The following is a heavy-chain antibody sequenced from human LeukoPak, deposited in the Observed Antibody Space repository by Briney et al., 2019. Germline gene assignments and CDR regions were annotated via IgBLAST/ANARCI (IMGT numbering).Heavy chain of an antibody. CDR3: ARIAGTGDYSSSWYDY. D-gene: IGHD6-13*01. CDR1: GYTFTGYY. Sequence: ASVKVSCKASGYTFTGYYMHWVRQAPGQGLEWMGWINPNSGGTNYAQKFQGWVTMTRDTSISTAYMELSRLRSDDTAVYYCARIAGTGDYSSSWYDYWGQGTLVTVSS. J-gene: IGHJ4*02. V-gene: IGHV1-2*04. CDR2: INPNSGGT.